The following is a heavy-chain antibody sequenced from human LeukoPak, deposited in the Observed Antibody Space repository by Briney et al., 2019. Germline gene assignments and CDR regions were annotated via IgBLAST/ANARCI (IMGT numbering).Heavy chain of an antibody. D-gene: IGHD6-19*01. V-gene: IGHV3-23*01. CDR3: AKEESSGWYRDYGMDV. CDR1: GFTFSSYA. J-gene: IGHJ6*02. Sequence: PGGPLRLSCAASGFTFSSYAMSWLRQAPGKGLEWVSAISGSGGSTYYADSVKGRFTISRDNSKNTLYLQMNSLRAEDTAVYYCAKEESSGWYRDYGMDVWGQGTTVTVSS. CDR2: ISGSGGST.